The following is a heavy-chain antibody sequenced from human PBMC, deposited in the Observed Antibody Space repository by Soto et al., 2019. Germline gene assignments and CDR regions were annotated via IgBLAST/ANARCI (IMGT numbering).Heavy chain of an antibody. CDR2: IMKDGGVK. D-gene: IGHD2-21*02. J-gene: IGHJ5*01. Sequence: EVQLVESGGGLVQPGGSLRLSCAASGFTFSGYWMGWVRQAPGKGLEWVASIMKDGGVKKYVDSVKGRFTISRDNTKNVLFLQMNSLRAEDTAVYYCARDSDYYKADSWGQGTLVTVSS. CDR1: GFTFSGYW. V-gene: IGHV3-7*01. CDR3: ARDSDYYKADS.